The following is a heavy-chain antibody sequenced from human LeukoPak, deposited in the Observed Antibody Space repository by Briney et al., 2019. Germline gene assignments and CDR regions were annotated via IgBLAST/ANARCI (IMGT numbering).Heavy chain of an antibody. CDR1: GGSISSYY. CDR2: IYHSGST. CDR3: ARDPNPY. Sequence: SETLSLTCTVSGGSISSYYWSWIRQPPGKGLEWIGEIYHSGSTNYDPSLKSRVTISVDTSKNQFSLKLSSVTAADTAVYYCARDPNPYWGQGTLVTVSS. D-gene: IGHD1-14*01. V-gene: IGHV4-59*12. J-gene: IGHJ4*02.